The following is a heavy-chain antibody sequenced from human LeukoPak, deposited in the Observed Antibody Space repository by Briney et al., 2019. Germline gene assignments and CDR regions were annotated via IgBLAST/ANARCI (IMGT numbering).Heavy chain of an antibody. J-gene: IGHJ4*02. Sequence: KPSGTLSLTCAVSGGSISSSNWWRWARQSPGKGLEWIGEIHQSGGTNYNPSLKSRGTILVDKSKNQFSLKVTSVIAADTAVYYCARGRAGDSSGWYSRTGFDYWGQGTMVTVSS. V-gene: IGHV4-4*02. D-gene: IGHD6-19*01. CDR2: IHQSGGT. CDR1: GGSISSSNW. CDR3: ARGRAGDSSGWYSRTGFDY.